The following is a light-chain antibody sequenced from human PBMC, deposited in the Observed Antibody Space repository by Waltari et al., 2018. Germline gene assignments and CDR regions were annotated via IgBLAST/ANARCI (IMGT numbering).Light chain of an antibody. V-gene: IGKV3-11*01. CDR1: QSVGNF. CDR2: AAS. CDR3: QQRVNWPLT. Sequence: EIVLTQSPATLSLSPGERATLSCRASQSVGNFLAWYHQRPGQTPRPLIYAASKRATGVPARFSGSGSGTDFTLTISSLAPEDFAVYYCQQRVNWPLTFGGGTKVEIK. J-gene: IGKJ4*01.